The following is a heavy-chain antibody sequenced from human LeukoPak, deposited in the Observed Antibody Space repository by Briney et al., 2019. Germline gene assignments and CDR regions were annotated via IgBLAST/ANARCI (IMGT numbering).Heavy chain of an antibody. D-gene: IGHD1-26*01. Sequence: GGSLRLSCAASGFTFSSYTMNWVRQAPGKGLEWVAVISYDGSNKYYADSVKGRFTISRDNSKNTLYLQMNSLRAEDTAVYYCAKDRFGVGATRNFDYWGQGTLVTVSS. CDR2: ISYDGSNK. J-gene: IGHJ4*02. CDR1: GFTFSSYT. CDR3: AKDRFGVGATRNFDY. V-gene: IGHV3-30*18.